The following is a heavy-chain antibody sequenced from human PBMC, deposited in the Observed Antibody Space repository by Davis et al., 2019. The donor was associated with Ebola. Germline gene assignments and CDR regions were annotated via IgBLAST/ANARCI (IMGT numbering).Heavy chain of an antibody. Sequence: SVTVSCKASGGTFSSYAISWVRQAPGQGLEWMGGIIPIFGTANYAQKFQGRVTITADKSTSTAYMELSSLRSEDTAVYYCARSGYCTGGVCYSYYYYGMDVWGQGTTVTVSS. J-gene: IGHJ6*02. V-gene: IGHV1-69*06. CDR1: GGTFSSYA. D-gene: IGHD2-8*02. CDR3: ARSGYCTGGVCYSYYYYGMDV. CDR2: IIPIFGTA.